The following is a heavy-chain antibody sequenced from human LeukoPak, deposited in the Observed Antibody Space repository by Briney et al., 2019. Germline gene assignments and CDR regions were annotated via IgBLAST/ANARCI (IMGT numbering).Heavy chain of an antibody. Sequence: SETLSLTCTVSGGSISSYYWSWIRQPPGKGLEWIGYIYYSGSTNYNPSLKSRVTISVDTSKNQLSLKLSSVTAADTAVYYCARGYEVETYYDFWSGYPNWFDPWGQGTLVTVSS. D-gene: IGHD3-3*01. CDR1: GGSISSYY. J-gene: IGHJ5*02. V-gene: IGHV4-59*01. CDR2: IYYSGST. CDR3: ARGYEVETYYDFWSGYPNWFDP.